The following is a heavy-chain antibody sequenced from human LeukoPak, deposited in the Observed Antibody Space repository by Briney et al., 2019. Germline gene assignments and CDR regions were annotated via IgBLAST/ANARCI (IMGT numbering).Heavy chain of an antibody. CDR3: ARTGVSGTLLFFHYFDP. D-gene: IGHD5/OR15-5a*01. V-gene: IGHV1-18*01. J-gene: IGHJ5*02. CDR1: GYTFTSHG. CDR2: TSTYNGQT. Sequence: ASVKVSCKASGYTFTSHGISWVRQAPGQGLEWMGWTSTYNGQTYYTQKFQGRVIMTTDTSRSTVYLEVRSLRSDDTAVYYCARTGVSGTLLFFHYFDPWGQGTLGTVSS.